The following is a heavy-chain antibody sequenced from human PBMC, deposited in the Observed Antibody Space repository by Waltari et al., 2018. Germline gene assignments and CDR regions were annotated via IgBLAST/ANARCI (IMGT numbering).Heavy chain of an antibody. CDR2: ISSSSSYI. D-gene: IGHD1-26*01. CDR1: GFTFSSYS. J-gene: IGHJ6*02. Sequence: EVQLVESGGGLVKPGGSLRLSCAASGFTFSSYSMNWVRQAPGKGREWVSSISSSSSYIYYADSVKGRFTISRDNAKNSLYLQMNSLRAEDTAVYYCARDPGRMDVWGQGTTVTVSS. CDR3: ARDPGRMDV. V-gene: IGHV3-21*01.